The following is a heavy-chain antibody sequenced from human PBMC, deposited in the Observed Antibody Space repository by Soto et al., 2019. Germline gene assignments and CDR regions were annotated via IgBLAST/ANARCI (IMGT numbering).Heavy chain of an antibody. CDR2: INPNSGGT. D-gene: IGHD3-16*01. Sequence: ASVKVSCKASGYTFTGYYIHWTRQAPGQGLEWMGWINPNSGGTNYAQKFQGRLTMTRDTSISSAYMELSRLTSDDTVVYSCARDRASSGGNTFDVWGQGTMVTVSS. V-gene: IGHV1-2*02. CDR3: ARDRASSGGNTFDV. CDR1: GYTFTGYY. J-gene: IGHJ3*01.